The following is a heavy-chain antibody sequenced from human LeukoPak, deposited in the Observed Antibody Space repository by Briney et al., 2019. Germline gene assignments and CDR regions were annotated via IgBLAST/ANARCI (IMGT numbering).Heavy chain of an antibody. CDR1: GGSISSYY. D-gene: IGHD3-10*01. CDR3: VRGTDEFDY. CDR2: IYYSGST. Sequence: SETLSLTCTVSGGSISSYYWSWIRQPPGKGLEWIGYIYYSGSTNYNPSLKSRVTTSVGTSKNQFSLKLSSVTAADTAVYYCVRGTDEFDYWGQGTLVTVSS. V-gene: IGHV4-59*01. J-gene: IGHJ4*02.